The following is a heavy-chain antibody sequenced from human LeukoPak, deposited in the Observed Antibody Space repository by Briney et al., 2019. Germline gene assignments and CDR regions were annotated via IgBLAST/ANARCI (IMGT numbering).Heavy chain of an antibody. Sequence: ASVKVSCKASGYTFTSYDISWVRQATGQGLEWMGWMNPNSGNTGYAQKFQGRVTMTRNTSISTAYMELSSLRSEDTAVYYCARTAIVTPRRPTPIAARPRGPFGYWGQGTLVTVSS. CDR2: MNPNSGNT. V-gene: IGHV1-8*01. J-gene: IGHJ4*02. CDR1: GYTFTSYD. D-gene: IGHD6-6*01. CDR3: ARTAIVTPRRPTPIAARPRGPFGY.